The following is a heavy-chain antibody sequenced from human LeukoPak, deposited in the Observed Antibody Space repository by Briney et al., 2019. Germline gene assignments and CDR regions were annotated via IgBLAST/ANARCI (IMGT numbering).Heavy chain of an antibody. CDR2: IYYSGST. CDR3: ARNLWFGELIFDY. J-gene: IGHJ4*02. CDR1: GGSISSHY. V-gene: IGHV4-59*11. Sequence: PSETLSLTCTVSGGSISSHYWSWIRQLPGKGLEWIGYIYYSGSTNYNPSLKSRVTISVDTSKNQFSLKLSSVTAADTAVYYCARNLWFGELIFDYWGQGTLVTVSS. D-gene: IGHD3-10*01.